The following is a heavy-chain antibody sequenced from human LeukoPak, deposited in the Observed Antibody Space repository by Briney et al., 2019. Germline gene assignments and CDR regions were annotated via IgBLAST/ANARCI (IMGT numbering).Heavy chain of an antibody. J-gene: IGHJ5*02. CDR3: AKHVAVAGSWFDP. D-gene: IGHD6-19*01. Sequence: PGGSLRLSCAASGFTVSNNYMSWVRQAPGKGLEWVSAISSGGGSTYCADSVKGRFTISRDNSKNTLYLQMNSLRAEDTAVYFCAKHVAVAGSWFDPWGQGTLVTVSS. CDR1: GFTVSNNY. CDR2: ISSGGGST. V-gene: IGHV3-23*01.